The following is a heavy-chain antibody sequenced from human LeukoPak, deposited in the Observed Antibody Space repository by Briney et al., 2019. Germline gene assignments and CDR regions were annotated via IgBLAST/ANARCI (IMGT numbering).Heavy chain of an antibody. D-gene: IGHD6-19*01. J-gene: IGHJ3*02. CDR3: ARDFPYSSQTARLWAFDI. Sequence: SGTLSLTCAVSGGSISSSNWWSWVRQPPGKGLEWIGEIYHSGSTNYNPSLKSRVTISVDKSKNQFSLKLSSVTAADTAVYYCARDFPYSSQTARLWAFDIWGQGTMVTVSS. CDR2: IYHSGST. V-gene: IGHV4-4*02. CDR1: GGSISSSNW.